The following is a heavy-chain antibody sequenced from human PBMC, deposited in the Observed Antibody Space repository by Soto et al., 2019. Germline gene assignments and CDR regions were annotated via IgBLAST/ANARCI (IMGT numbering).Heavy chain of an antibody. D-gene: IGHD6-19*01. CDR2: IYYSGST. J-gene: IGHJ5*02. Sequence: SETLSLTXTVSGGSISSYYWSWIRQPPGKGLEWIGYIYYSGSTNYNPSLKSRVTISVDTSKNQFSPKLSSVTAADTAVYYCARTGGWAYNWFDPWGQGTLVTVSS. CDR3: ARTGGWAYNWFDP. V-gene: IGHV4-59*01. CDR1: GGSISSYY.